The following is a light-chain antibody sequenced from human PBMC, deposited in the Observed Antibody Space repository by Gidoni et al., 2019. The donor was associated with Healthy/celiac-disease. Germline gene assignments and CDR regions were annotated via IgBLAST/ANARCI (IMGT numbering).Light chain of an antibody. J-gene: IGKJ1*01. Sequence: MRLTQSPSSFSASKGDRVTITCRASQGISSYLAWYQQKPGKAPKLLIYAASSLQSGVPSRFSGSGSGTDFTLTISCLQSEDFATYYCQQYYSYPSFTFGQGTKVEIK. V-gene: IGKV1-8*01. CDR2: AAS. CDR3: QQYYSYPSFT. CDR1: QGISSY.